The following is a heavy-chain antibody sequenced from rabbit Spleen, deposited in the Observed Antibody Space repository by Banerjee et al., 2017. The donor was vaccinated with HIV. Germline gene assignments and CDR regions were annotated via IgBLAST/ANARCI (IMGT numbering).Heavy chain of an antibody. Sequence: QQQLVESGGGLVKPGASLTLTCKASGFSFSNYWVCWVRQTPGKGLEWIGCIVDGSSGNTYYASWPKGRFTISRTSSTTVTLRMTSLTAADRATYFCARDLVGVIGWNFYLWGQGTLVTVS. CDR2: IVDGSSGNT. V-gene: IGHV1S45*01. CDR1: GFSFSNYW. CDR3: ARDLVGVIGWNFYL. D-gene: IGHD2-1*01. J-gene: IGHJ4*01.